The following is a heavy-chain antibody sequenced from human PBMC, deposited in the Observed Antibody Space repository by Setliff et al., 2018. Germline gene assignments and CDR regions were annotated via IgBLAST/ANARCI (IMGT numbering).Heavy chain of an antibody. CDR3: ARTYCGGDCYPSPFDY. Sequence: ASVQVSCKASGYTFTSYGIRWVRQAPGQGLEWMGWISTYNGNTNYAQKLQGRVTMTTDTSTRTAYMELRSLRSDDTAVYYCARTYCGGDCYPSPFDYWGQGTLVTVSS. V-gene: IGHV1-18*01. CDR2: ISTYNGNT. J-gene: IGHJ4*02. D-gene: IGHD2-21*02. CDR1: GYTFTSYG.